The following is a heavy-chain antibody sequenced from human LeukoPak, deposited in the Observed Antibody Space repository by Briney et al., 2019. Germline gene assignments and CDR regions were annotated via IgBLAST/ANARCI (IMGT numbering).Heavy chain of an antibody. CDR1: GGSISSYY. CDR2: IYTSGST. V-gene: IGHV4-4*07. D-gene: IGHD3-10*01. Sequence: KTSETLSLTCTVSGGSISSYYWSWMRQPAGKGLEWIGRIYTSGSTNYNPSLKSRVTMSVDTSKNQFSLKLSSVTAADTAVYYCARDKYYYGSGSYVHFDYWGQGTLVTVSS. J-gene: IGHJ4*02. CDR3: ARDKYYYGSGSYVHFDY.